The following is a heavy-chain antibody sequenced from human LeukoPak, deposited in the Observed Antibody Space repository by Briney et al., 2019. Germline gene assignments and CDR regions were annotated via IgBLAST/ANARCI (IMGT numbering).Heavy chain of an antibody. V-gene: IGHV4-4*07. Sequence: SETLSLTCTVSGGSISSYYWSWLRQPAGKGLELIGRIYTSGSTNYNPSLKSRVTMSVDTSKNQFSLKLSSVTGADTAVYYCARDSIAAAGWAFDIWGQGTMVTVSS. CDR2: IYTSGST. D-gene: IGHD6-13*01. CDR3: ARDSIAAAGWAFDI. J-gene: IGHJ3*02. CDR1: GGSISSYY.